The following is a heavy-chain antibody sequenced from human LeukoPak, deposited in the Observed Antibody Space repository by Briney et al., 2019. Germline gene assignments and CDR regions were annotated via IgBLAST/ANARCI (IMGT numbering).Heavy chain of an antibody. D-gene: IGHD3-22*01. CDR3: ARVRNLAVDYDSSGYYYGLDY. CDR1: GYTFTSYD. J-gene: IGHJ4*02. Sequence: ASVKVSCKASGYTFTSYDINWVRQATGQGLEWMGWMNPNSGNTGYAQKLQGRVTMTTDTSTSTAYMELRSLRSDDTAVYYCARVRNLAVDYDSSGYYYGLDYWGQGTLVTVSS. CDR2: MNPNSGNT. V-gene: IGHV1-8*01.